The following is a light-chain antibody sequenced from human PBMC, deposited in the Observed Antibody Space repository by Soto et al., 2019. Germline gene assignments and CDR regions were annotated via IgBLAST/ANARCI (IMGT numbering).Light chain of an antibody. CDR1: QSISTW. J-gene: IGKJ3*01. CDR2: DAS. Sequence: DRGTITCRASQSISTWLAWYQQKPGKAPKLLIYDASSLEVGVKSRFSGSGSQTEFTLTISSLQSGDFAVYYCKQYNRWQFTFGTGTKVDIK. CDR3: KQYNRWQFT. V-gene: IGKV1-5*01.